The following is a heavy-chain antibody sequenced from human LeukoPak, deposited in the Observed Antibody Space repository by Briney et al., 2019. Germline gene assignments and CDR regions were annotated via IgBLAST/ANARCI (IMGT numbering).Heavy chain of an antibody. Sequence: GGSLRLSCAASGFTFSSYAMSWVRQAPGKGLEWVSAISGGGDSTGYADSVKGRFTISRDNSKNTLYLQMNSLRAEDTAVYYCAKDSTYYYDSSGYFFPENHGYFDYWGQGTLVTVSS. V-gene: IGHV3-23*01. CDR3: AKDSTYYYDSSGYFFPENHGYFDY. CDR2: ISGGGDST. J-gene: IGHJ4*02. CDR1: GFTFSSYA. D-gene: IGHD3-22*01.